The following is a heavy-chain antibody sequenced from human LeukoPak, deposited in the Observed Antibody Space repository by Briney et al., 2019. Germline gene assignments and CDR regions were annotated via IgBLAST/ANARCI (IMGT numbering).Heavy chain of an antibody. V-gene: IGHV3-30*02. CDR1: GFTFSTYG. Sequence: GGSLRLSCAASGFTFSTYGMHWVRQAPGKGLEWVAFIRYDGSTTYYADSVKGRFTISRDNSKNTLYLQMNSLRAEDTAMYYCAKVVRYYYDSSGSALENWGPGTLVTVSS. CDR3: AKVVRYYYDSSGSALEN. CDR2: IRYDGSTT. D-gene: IGHD3-22*01. J-gene: IGHJ4*01.